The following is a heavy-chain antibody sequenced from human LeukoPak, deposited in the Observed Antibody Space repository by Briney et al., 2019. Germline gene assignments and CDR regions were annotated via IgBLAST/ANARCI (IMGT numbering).Heavy chain of an antibody. D-gene: IGHD4-17*01. V-gene: IGHV4-59*08. CDR1: GGSISSYY. Sequence: SETLSLTCTVSGGSISSYYWSWIRQPPGKGLEWIGYIYYSGSTNYNPSLKGRVTISVDTSKNQFSLKLSSVTAADTAVYYCARRHGDYYYYYGMDVWGQGTTVIVSS. CDR3: ARRHGDYYYYYGMDV. CDR2: IYYSGST. J-gene: IGHJ6*02.